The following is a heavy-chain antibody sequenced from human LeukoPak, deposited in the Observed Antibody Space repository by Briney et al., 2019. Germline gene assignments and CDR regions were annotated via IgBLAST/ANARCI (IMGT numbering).Heavy chain of an antibody. Sequence: PSETLSLTCTVSGGSISSYYWSWIRQAPGKGLEWIGYIYYSGDTYYNPSLNSRLSMSVDTPKKQFSLKLSSVTTAGTAVYYCARLDSSGFVDYWGQGTLVTVSS. CDR3: ARLDSSGFVDY. CDR1: GGSISSYY. V-gene: IGHV4-59*12. D-gene: IGHD3-22*01. CDR2: IYYSGDT. J-gene: IGHJ4*02.